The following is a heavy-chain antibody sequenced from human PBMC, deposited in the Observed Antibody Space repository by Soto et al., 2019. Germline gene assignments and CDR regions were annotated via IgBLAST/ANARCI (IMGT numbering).Heavy chain of an antibody. CDR2: IRGSGCST. V-gene: IGHV3-23*01. D-gene: IGHD3-22*01. Sequence: GGSLRLSCAASGFTFSSYAMSWVRQAPGKGLEWVSAIRGSGCSTYYADSVKGRFTISRDNSKNTLYLPMNSLRAEDTAVYYCAKIMDSIVVVITTTFDYWGQGTLVTVSS. CDR1: GFTFSSYA. J-gene: IGHJ4*02. CDR3: AKIMDSIVVVITTTFDY.